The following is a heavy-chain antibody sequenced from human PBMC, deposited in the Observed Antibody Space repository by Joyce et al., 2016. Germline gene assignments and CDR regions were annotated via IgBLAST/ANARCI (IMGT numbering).Heavy chain of an antibody. V-gene: IGHV3-7*04. Sequence: VADINEDGSEKYYVDSVKGRFTIGRDNARKSLSLQMISLRAEDTALYYCVRTTYDLGSDGMDVWGLGTTVIVSS. D-gene: IGHD3-3*01. J-gene: IGHJ6*02. CDR2: INEDGSEK. CDR3: VRTTYDLGSDGMDV.